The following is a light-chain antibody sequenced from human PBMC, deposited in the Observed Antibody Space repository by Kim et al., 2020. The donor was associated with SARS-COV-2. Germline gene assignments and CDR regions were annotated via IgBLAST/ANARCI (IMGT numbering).Light chain of an antibody. CDR2: QDK. CDR3: QVWDINTVV. Sequence: SYELTQPPSASVSPGHTATITCSGDKLGEKHASWYQQKPGQSPMLVIYQDKRRPSGISARFSGSNSGHTATLTISGTQAIDEGDYYCQVWDINTVVFGGGTQLTVL. V-gene: IGLV3-1*01. J-gene: IGLJ2*01. CDR1: KLGEKH.